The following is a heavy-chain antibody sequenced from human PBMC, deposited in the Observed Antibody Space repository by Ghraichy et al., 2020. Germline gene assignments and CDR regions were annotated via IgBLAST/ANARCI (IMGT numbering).Heavy chain of an antibody. Sequence: SQTLSLTCTVSVVSINNFYWSWIRQSPGKGLEWIGYISTSGGPNYNPSLKSRVTISVDTSKSQFSLRLSSVTAADTALYYCAGADWSAGFFDYWGPGTLVTVSS. J-gene: IGHJ4*03. D-gene: IGHD3-9*01. CDR3: AGADWSAGFFDY. CDR2: ISTSGGP. CDR1: VVSINNFY. V-gene: IGHV4-4*09.